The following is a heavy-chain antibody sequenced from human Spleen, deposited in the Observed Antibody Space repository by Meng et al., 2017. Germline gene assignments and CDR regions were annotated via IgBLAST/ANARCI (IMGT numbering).Heavy chain of an antibody. Sequence: QPQLQESGPGLVKPSEALSLPCSVSGGSLSTSGYYWGWIRQTPGKGLEWIWRIGHSGFTYYTPSVKSRVTVSIDTSKSQFSLKLTSVTAADTAVYFCVRSSAWVRTGFDPWGQGTLVTVSS. CDR3: VRSSAWVRTGFDP. CDR2: IGHSGFT. D-gene: IGHD3-22*01. CDR1: GGSLSTSGYY. J-gene: IGHJ5*02. V-gene: IGHV4-39*01.